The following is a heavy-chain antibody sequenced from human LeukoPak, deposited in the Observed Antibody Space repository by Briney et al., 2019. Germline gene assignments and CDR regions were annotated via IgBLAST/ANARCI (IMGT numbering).Heavy chain of an antibody. J-gene: IGHJ4*02. CDR2: IKQDRSEK. D-gene: IGHD3-3*01. V-gene: IGHV3-7*01. CDR1: GFTFSIYE. CDR3: ARLREIPVFGVVTKSTSYFDY. Sequence: GGSLRLSCAASGFTFSIYEMNWVRQAPGKGLELVANIKQDRSEKYYVDSVKGRFTISRDNAKNSLYLQMNSLRAEDTAVYYCARLREIPVFGVVTKSTSYFDYWGQGTLVTVSS.